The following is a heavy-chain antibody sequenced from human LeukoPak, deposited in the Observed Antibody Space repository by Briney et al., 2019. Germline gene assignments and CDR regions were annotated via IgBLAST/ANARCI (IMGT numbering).Heavy chain of an antibody. J-gene: IGHJ4*02. Sequence: GGSLRPAWAVAGFTFSSYAISWVRQAPGNGLEWVSAISGSGGSTYYADSVKGRFTISRDNSKNTLYLKMNSLRAEDTAVYYCAKWGISMIVVDFGYWGQGILVTV. V-gene: IGHV3-23*01. D-gene: IGHD3-22*01. CDR1: GFTFSSYA. CDR3: AKWGISMIVVDFGY. CDR2: ISGSGGST.